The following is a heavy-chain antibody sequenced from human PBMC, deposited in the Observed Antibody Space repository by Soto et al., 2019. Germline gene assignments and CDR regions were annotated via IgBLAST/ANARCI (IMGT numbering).Heavy chain of an antibody. CDR1: GGSFSGYY. D-gene: IGHD3-16*02. Sequence: SETLSLTCGVSGGSFSGYYWSWIRQPPGKGLEWIGEINHSGNTKYNPSLKSRVTISVDTSKNQFSLKLSFVTAADTAVYYCARGLYDNIWGSYRSTSESHFDYWGQGTRVTVSS. V-gene: IGHV4-34*01. CDR3: ARGLYDNIWGSYRSTSESHFDY. CDR2: INHSGNT. J-gene: IGHJ4*02.